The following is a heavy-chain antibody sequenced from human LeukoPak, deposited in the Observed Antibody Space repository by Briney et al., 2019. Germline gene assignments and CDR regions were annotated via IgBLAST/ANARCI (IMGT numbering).Heavy chain of an antibody. V-gene: IGHV1-58*01. J-gene: IGHJ4*02. D-gene: IGHD5-12*01. CDR3: ARMGYSGYDFDY. CDR2: IVVGSGNT. Sequence: SVKVSCKAFGFTFSSSAVQWVRQARGQRLEWIGWIVVGSGNTSYAQKFQERVTINRDMSTGTAYMELSSLKSEDTAVYYCARMGYSGYDFDYWGQGTLVTVSS. CDR1: GFTFSSSA.